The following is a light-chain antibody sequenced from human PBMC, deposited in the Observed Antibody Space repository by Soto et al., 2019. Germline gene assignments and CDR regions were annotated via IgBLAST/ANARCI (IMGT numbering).Light chain of an antibody. Sequence: QSVLTQPASVSGSPGQSITISCTGTSSDVGGYDFVSWYQQHPGKVPKLLIYEVNNRPSGVSNRFSGSKSGNTASLTISGLQAEDEADYYCSSYTNSSTKLFGGGTKVTVL. CDR3: SSYTNSSTKL. CDR1: SSDVGGYDF. CDR2: EVN. J-gene: IGLJ3*02. V-gene: IGLV2-14*01.